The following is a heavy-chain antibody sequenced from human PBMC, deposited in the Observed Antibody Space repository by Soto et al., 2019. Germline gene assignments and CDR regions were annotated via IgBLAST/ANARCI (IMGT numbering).Heavy chain of an antibody. CDR2: IYYTGKT. CDR3: GRDLTSNANCIDP. V-gene: IGHV4-30-4*01. Sequence: LSETLSLTCSVSGDYIHVGGYYWTWIRQRPGKGLGWMGYIYYTGKTYYNPSLESRLTMSVDRSKNQFSLRLTSVTAADTAVYFCGRDLTSNANCIDPWGQGTLVTVSS. CDR1: GDYIHVGGYY. D-gene: IGHD2-2*01. J-gene: IGHJ5*02.